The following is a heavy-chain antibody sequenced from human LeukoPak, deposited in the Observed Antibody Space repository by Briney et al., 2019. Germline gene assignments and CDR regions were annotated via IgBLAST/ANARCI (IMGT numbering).Heavy chain of an antibody. CDR3: AKCGVGFSNNVFDY. CDR2: VDASGST. D-gene: IGHD2-8*01. J-gene: IGHJ4*02. V-gene: IGHV4-61*02. CDR1: GGSILGGYFY. Sequence: SETLSLTCTVSGGSILGGYFYWSWVRQPAGRGLEWIGRVDASGSTNYNPSLRSRVIISVDTSKNQFSLNLSSVTAADTAVYYCAKCGVGFSNNVFDYWGRGSLVTVSS.